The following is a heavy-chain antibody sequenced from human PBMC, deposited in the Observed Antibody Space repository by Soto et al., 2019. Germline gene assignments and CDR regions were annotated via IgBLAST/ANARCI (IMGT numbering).Heavy chain of an antibody. J-gene: IGHJ4*02. CDR1: GGTFSSYS. Sequence: ASVKVSCKASGGTFSSYSVSWVRQAPGQGVEWMGRIIPILGIANYAQKFQGRVTITADKSTSTAYMELSSLRSEDTAVYYCARKSISSSSSAFDYWGQGTQVTVS. CDR2: IIPILGIA. D-gene: IGHD6-13*01. V-gene: IGHV1-69*02. CDR3: ARKSISSSSSAFDY.